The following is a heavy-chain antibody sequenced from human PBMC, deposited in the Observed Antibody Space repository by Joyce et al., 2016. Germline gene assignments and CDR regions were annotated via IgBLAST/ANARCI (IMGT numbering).Heavy chain of an antibody. CDR2: INTMSGGT. J-gene: IGHJ4*02. Sequence: VHLVQSGAEVKEPGASVKVSCKASGYTFTGFYVHWVRQAPGQGHEWRGMINTMSGGTTDAQKFKGRVTLTRDTAANKQYMELTSLTSDDTAVFYCARDLTGSGWYYFDHWGQGTLVTVSS. CDR3: ARDLTGSGWYYFDH. V-gene: IGHV1-46*01. D-gene: IGHD6-19*01. CDR1: GYTFTGFY.